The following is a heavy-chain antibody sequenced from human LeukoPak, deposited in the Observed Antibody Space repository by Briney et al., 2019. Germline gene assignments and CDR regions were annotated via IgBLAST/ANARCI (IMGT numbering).Heavy chain of an antibody. V-gene: IGHV3-23*01. CDR3: AKGLSGFGRSIAVAGT. CDR2: ISGSGGST. D-gene: IGHD6-19*01. J-gene: IGHJ4*02. Sequence: GGSLRLSCAASGFTFSSYGMSWVRQAPGKGLEWVSAISGSGGSTYYADSVKGRFTISRDNSKNTLYLQMNSLRAEDTAVYYCAKGLSGFGRSIAVAGTWGQGTLVTVSS. CDR1: GFTFSSYG.